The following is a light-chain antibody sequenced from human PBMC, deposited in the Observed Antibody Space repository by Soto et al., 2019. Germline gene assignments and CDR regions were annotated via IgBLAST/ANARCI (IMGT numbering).Light chain of an antibody. CDR2: EVT. Sequence: QSALTQPASVSGSPGQSITISCTGTNSDIGAYNYVSWYQQHPGKAPKLIIYEVTNRPSGVSNRFSASKSGNTAYLTISGLQAEDEADYYCNSYTTTYTLVFGTGTKLTVL. V-gene: IGLV2-14*03. CDR1: NSDIGAYNY. J-gene: IGLJ1*01. CDR3: NSYTTTYTLV.